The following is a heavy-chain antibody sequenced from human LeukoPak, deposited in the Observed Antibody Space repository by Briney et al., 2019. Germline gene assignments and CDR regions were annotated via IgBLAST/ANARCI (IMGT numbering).Heavy chain of an antibody. V-gene: IGHV3-21*01. CDR1: GFTFSSYS. D-gene: IGHD3-22*01. CDR3: ARANYDSSGYYFDS. Sequence: GGSLRLSCAASGFTFSSYSMNWVRQAPGKGLEWVSSISSSSSYIYYADSVKGRFTISRDNAKNSLYLQMSSLRAEDTAVYYCARANYDSSGYYFDSWGQGTLVTVSS. J-gene: IGHJ4*02. CDR2: ISSSSSYI.